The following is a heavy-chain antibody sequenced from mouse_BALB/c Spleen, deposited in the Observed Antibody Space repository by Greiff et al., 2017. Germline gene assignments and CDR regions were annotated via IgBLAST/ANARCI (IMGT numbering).Heavy chain of an antibody. Sequence: EVQGVESGPELVKPGASVKIPCKASGYTFTDYNMDWVKQSHGKSLEWIGDINPNNGGTIYNQKFKGKATLTVDKSSSTAYMELRSLTSEDTAVYYCARRGDGYDYWGQGTTLTVSS. J-gene: IGHJ2*01. CDR1: GYTFTDYN. CDR3: ARRGDGYDY. D-gene: IGHD2-3*01. CDR2: INPNNGGT. V-gene: IGHV1-18*01.